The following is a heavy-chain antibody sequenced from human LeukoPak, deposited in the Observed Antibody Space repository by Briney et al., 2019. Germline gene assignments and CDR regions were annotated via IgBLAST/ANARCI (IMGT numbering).Heavy chain of an antibody. CDR1: GGTFSSYA. D-gene: IGHD5-18*01. J-gene: IGHJ6*03. CDR3: ARAYSYGYGYYYYMDV. CDR2: IIPIFGTA. Sequence: SVKVSCKASGGTFSSYAISWVRQAPGQGLEWMGGIIPIFGTANYAQKFQGRVTITTDGSTSTAYMELSSLRSEDTAVYYCARAYSYGYGYYYYMDVWGKGTTVTVS. V-gene: IGHV1-69*05.